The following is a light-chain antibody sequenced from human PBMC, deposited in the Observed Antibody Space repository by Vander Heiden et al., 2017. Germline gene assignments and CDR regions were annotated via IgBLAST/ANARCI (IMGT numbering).Light chain of an antibody. CDR3: QSYDSSLSGYV. CDR1: SSNIGAGYD. Sequence: QSVLTQPPSVSGVPGQRVTISCTGSSSNIGAGYDVHWYQQLPVTAPKLLIYGNSNRPSGVPDRFSGSKSGTSASLAITGLQTEDEADYYCQSYDSSLSGYVFGTGTKVTVL. V-gene: IGLV1-40*01. J-gene: IGLJ1*01. CDR2: GNS.